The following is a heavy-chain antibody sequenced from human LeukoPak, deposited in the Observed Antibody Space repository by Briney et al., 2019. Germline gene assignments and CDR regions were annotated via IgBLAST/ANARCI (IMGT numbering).Heavy chain of an antibody. CDR3: ARVSASYPWNY. CDR2: IYYSGST. V-gene: IGHV4-39*07. CDR1: GGSISSSSYY. D-gene: IGHD1-26*01. Sequence: SETLSLTCTVSGGSISSSSYYWGWLRQPPGKGLEWIGSIYYSGSTYYNPSLKSRVTISVDTSKNQFSLKLGSVTAADTAVYYCARVSASYPWNYWGQGTLVTVSS. J-gene: IGHJ4*02.